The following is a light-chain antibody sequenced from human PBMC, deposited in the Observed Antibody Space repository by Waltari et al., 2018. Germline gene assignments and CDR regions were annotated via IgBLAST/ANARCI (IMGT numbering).Light chain of an antibody. CDR3: QQSHSISPYT. CDR2: AAS. V-gene: IGKV1-39*01. J-gene: IGKJ2*01. CDR1: QSISSH. Sequence: DIQMTQSPSSLSASVGDRVTITCRASQSISSHLNWYQQKPGKAPKLLIYAASSLQSGVLSRFSGSGSGTDFTLTISSLQPEDFATYFCQQSHSISPYTFGQGTKLEIK.